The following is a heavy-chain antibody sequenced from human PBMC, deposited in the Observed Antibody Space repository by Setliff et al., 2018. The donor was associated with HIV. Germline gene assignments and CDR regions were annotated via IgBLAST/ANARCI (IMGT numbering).Heavy chain of an antibody. CDR2: INVGNGDT. J-gene: IGHJ4*02. CDR1: GYTFTTYS. Sequence: GASVKVSCKASGYTFTTYSLHWVRQAPGHSLEWMGWINVGNGDTKYSPELQGRISITRDTSANTAYMELCSLRSDDTAVYFCARGALLAVFDFDHWGQGTQVTVSS. CDR3: ARGALLAVFDFDH. D-gene: IGHD3-10*01. V-gene: IGHV1-3*01.